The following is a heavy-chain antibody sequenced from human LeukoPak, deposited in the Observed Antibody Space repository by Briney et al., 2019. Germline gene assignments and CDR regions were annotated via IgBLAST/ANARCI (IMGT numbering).Heavy chain of an antibody. CDR2: INHSGST. D-gene: IGHD2-2*01. J-gene: IGHJ5*02. CDR1: GGSFSGYY. Sequence: SSETLSLTCAVYGGSFSGYYWSWIRQPPGKGLEWIGEINHSGSTNYNPSLKSRVTISVDTSKNQFSLKLSSVTAADTAVYSCARGWRGYCSSTSCQPYNWFDPWGQGTPVTVSS. CDR3: ARGWRGYCSSTSCQPYNWFDP. V-gene: IGHV4-34*01.